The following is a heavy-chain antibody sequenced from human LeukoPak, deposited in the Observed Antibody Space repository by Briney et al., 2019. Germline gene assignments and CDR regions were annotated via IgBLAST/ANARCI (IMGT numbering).Heavy chain of an antibody. D-gene: IGHD2-2*01. Sequence: GGSLRLSCAASGFTFSSYAMSWVRQAPGKGLEWVSAISGSGGSTYYADSVKGRFTITRDNSKNTLYLQMNSLRAEDTAVYYCAKHQLVVVPAANDYWGQGTLVTVSS. V-gene: IGHV3-23*01. CDR1: GFTFSSYA. CDR3: AKHQLVVVPAANDY. J-gene: IGHJ4*02. CDR2: ISGSGGST.